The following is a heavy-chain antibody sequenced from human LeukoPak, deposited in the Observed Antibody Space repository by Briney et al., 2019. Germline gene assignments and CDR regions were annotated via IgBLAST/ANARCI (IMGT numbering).Heavy chain of an antibody. CDR3: AREDGFGSAFDT. Sequence: GSLRLSCAASGFTFSSYWMSWARQAPGKGLEWVANIKQDGSEKYYVDSVKGRFTISRDNAKNSLYLQMNSLRAEDTAVYYCAREDGFGSAFDTWGQGTMVTVSS. V-gene: IGHV3-7*01. CDR2: IKQDGSEK. CDR1: GFTFSSYW. J-gene: IGHJ3*02. D-gene: IGHD3-10*01.